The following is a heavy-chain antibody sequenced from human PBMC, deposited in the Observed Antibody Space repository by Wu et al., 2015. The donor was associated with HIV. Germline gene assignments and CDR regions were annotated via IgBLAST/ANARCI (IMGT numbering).Heavy chain of an antibody. J-gene: IGHJ4*02. D-gene: IGHD3-3*01. CDR1: GGTFNTYA. CDR2: IIPNSGGT. V-gene: IGHV1-2*02. CDR3: ARGLRFLDIDY. Sequence: QVQLVQSGAEVKKPGSSVKVSCKASGGTFNTYAINWVRQAPGQGLEWMGRIIPNSGGTNYAQKFQGRVTMTRDTSISTAYMELSRLRSDDTAVYYCARGLRFLDIDYWGQGTLVTVSS.